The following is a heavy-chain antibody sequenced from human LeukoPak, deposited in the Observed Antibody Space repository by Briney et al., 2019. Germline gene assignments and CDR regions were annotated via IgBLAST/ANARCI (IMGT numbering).Heavy chain of an antibody. CDR3: ARTRTGYSSGWYLVDYYYGMDV. CDR2: IYYSGST. CDR1: GGSISSYY. V-gene: IGHV4-59*08. Sequence: SETLSLTCTVSGGSISSYYWSWIRQPPGKGLEWIGYIYYSGSTNYNPSLKSRVTISVDTSKNQFSLKLSSVTAADTAVYYCARTRTGYSSGWYLVDYYYGMDVWGQGTTVTVSS. J-gene: IGHJ6*02. D-gene: IGHD6-19*01.